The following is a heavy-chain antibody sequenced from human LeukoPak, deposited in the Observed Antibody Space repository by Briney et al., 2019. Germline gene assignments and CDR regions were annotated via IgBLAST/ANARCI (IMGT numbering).Heavy chain of an antibody. V-gene: IGHV3-30*04. CDR3: ARDPVPRYNWNYRGSYNWFDP. Sequence: PGGSLRLSCAASGFTFSSYAMHWVRQAPGKGLEWVAVISYDGSNKYYADSVKGRFTISRDNSKNTLYLQMNSLRAEDTAVYYCARDPVPRYNWNYRGSYNWFDPWGQGTLVTVSS. CDR1: GFTFSSYA. J-gene: IGHJ5*02. CDR2: ISYDGSNK. D-gene: IGHD1-7*01.